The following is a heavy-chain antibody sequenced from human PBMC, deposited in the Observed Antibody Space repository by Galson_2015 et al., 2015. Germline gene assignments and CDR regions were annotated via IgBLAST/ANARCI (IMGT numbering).Heavy chain of an antibody. CDR2: IIPIFGTA. V-gene: IGHV1-69*01. Sequence: SCKASGGTFSSYAISWVRQAPGQGLEWMGGIIPIFGTANYAQKFQGRVTITADESTSTAYMELSSLRSEDTAVYYCARVPGITMVRGVIITGGMDVWGKGTTVTVSS. CDR1: GGTFSSYA. D-gene: IGHD3-10*01. J-gene: IGHJ6*04. CDR3: ARVPGITMVRGVIITGGMDV.